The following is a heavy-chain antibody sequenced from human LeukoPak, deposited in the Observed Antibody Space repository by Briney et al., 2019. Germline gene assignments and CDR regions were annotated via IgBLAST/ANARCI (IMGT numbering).Heavy chain of an antibody. D-gene: IGHD6-19*01. Sequence: GGSLRLSCAASGFTFSSYGMHWVRQAPGKGLEWVAFIRYDGSNKYYADSVKGRFTISRDNSKNTLYLQMNSLRAEDTAVYYCAKGFGQWLSIDYWGQGTLVTVSS. J-gene: IGHJ4*02. CDR2: IRYDGSNK. V-gene: IGHV3-30*02. CDR3: AKGFGQWLSIDY. CDR1: GFTFSSYG.